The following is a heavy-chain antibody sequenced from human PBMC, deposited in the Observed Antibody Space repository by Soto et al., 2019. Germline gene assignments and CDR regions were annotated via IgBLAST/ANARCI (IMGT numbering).Heavy chain of an antibody. V-gene: IGHV3-23*01. CDR1: GFTFSNYG. CDR2: ISGSGGRT. D-gene: IGHD2-15*01. CDR3: AKSDCSGGSCYFPFDC. Sequence: EVQVLESGGGLVQPGGSLRPSCAASGFTFSNYGMSWVRQAPGKGLEWVPSISGSGGRTYYADSVKGRFTSSRHDSKNTLYLQTDSLRAEDTAFYYCAKSDCSGGSCYFPFDCWGQGTLVTVSS. J-gene: IGHJ4*02.